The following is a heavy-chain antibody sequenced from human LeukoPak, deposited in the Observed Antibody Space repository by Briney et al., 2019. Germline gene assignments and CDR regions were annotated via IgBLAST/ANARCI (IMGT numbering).Heavy chain of an antibody. CDR2: ISGSGGHT. V-gene: IGHV3-23*01. CDR3: ARDPSGWFSRAFDY. CDR1: GFTFSSYA. J-gene: IGHJ4*02. D-gene: IGHD6-19*01. Sequence: QSGGSLRLSCVVSGFTFSSYAMSWVRQAPEKGLEWVSSISGSGGHTYYADSVKGRFALSRDNSKNTLYLQMNSLRAEDTAVYYCARDPSGWFSRAFDYWGQGTLVTVSS.